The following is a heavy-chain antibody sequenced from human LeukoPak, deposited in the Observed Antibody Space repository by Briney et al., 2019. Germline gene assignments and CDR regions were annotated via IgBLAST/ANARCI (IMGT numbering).Heavy chain of an antibody. D-gene: IGHD6-19*01. J-gene: IGHJ5*02. Sequence: GGSLRLSCAASGFTFSIYGMHWVRQAPGKGLEWVAVISYDGSNKYYADSVKGRFTISRDNSKNTLYLQMNSLRAEDTAVYYCANSYSSGWPGWFDPWGQGTLVTVSS. V-gene: IGHV3-30*18. CDR3: ANSYSSGWPGWFDP. CDR2: ISYDGSNK. CDR1: GFTFSIYG.